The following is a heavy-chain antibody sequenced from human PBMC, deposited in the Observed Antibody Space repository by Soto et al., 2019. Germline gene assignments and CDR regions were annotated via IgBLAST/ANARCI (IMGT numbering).Heavy chain of an antibody. J-gene: IGHJ4*02. CDR2: INGRSNYK. CDR3: VREDGVVRSNSAFDY. D-gene: IGHD1-26*01. CDR1: GFSFSTYN. Sequence: EVHVVESGGGLVKPGGSLRLSCATSGFSFSTYNMNWVRQAPGKGLEWVSSINGRSNYKYYTDSVKGRFAISRDNPKNSLYLRLDSLRVEDTSGYYCVREDGVVRSNSAFDYWCQGTLVTVSS. V-gene: IGHV3-21*01.